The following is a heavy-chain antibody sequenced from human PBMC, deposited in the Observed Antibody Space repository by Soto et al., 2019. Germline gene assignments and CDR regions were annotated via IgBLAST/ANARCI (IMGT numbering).Heavy chain of an antibody. CDR3: TRLNYYGSGGSPKGGYGMDV. CDR2: IYYSGST. D-gene: IGHD3-10*01. V-gene: IGHV4-39*01. J-gene: IGHJ6*02. Sequence: SETLSLTCTVSGGSISSSSYYWGWIRQPPGKGLEWIGSIYYSGSTYYNPSLKSRVTISVDTSKNQFSLKLSSVTAAETAVYYCTRLNYYGSGGSPKGGYGMDVWGQGTKVTVSS. CDR1: GGSISSSSYY.